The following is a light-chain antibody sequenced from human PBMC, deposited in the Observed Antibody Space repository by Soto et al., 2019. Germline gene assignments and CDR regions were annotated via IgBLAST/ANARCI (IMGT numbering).Light chain of an antibody. CDR2: AAS. J-gene: IGKJ1*01. V-gene: IGKV1-39*01. CDR1: QSISSF. CDR3: QQSYSVPRT. Sequence: DIQMTQSPSSLSASVGDRVTITCRASQSISSFLNWYQQKPGKAPNLLIYAASSLQSGVPSRFSGSGSGTDFTLTISSLQPEDIATYYCQQSYSVPRTFGQRTNVEIK.